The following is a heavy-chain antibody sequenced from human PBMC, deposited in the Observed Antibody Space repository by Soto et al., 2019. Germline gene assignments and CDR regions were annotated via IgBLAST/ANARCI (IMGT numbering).Heavy chain of an antibody. D-gene: IGHD3-22*01. CDR1: GGCFSGYY. V-gene: IGHV4-34*01. Sequence: QVQLQQWGAGLLKPSETLSLTCAVYGGCFSGYYWSWIRQPPGKGLGWIGEIKHSGSTNYNPYRKRQFAKSVDTSRTHFSLNLSTVTAADTAVYYCARGPLVWYYYDSSGYPYWGQGTLVTVSS. CDR2: IKHSGST. CDR3: ARGPLVWYYYDSSGYPY. J-gene: IGHJ4*02.